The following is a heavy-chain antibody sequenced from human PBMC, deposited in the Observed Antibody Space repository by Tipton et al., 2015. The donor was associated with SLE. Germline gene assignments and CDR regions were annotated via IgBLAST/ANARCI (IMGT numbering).Heavy chain of an antibody. CDR3: TRGSSTLADY. J-gene: IGHJ4*02. CDR1: NSSISRAYY. V-gene: IGHV4-38-2*02. D-gene: IGHD6-13*01. Sequence: LRLSCIVSNSSISRAYYWGWIRQPPGKGLEWIAGIYPGGTIYYNPSLKSRLTVSLDTSRDQFSLKINSVTAADTAVYYCTRGSSTLADYWGQGTLVTVSS. CDR2: IYPGGTI.